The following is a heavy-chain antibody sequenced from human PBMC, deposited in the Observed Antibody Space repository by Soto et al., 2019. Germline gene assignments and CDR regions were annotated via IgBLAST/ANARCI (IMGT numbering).Heavy chain of an antibody. CDR1: GFTFSTST. J-gene: IGHJ4*02. CDR3: ARDLGELYAI. V-gene: IGHV3-21*01. D-gene: IGHD2-8*01. CDR2: ISSSSSYI. Sequence: GSLQLSCAGSGFTFSTSTMTWVRQAPGKGLEWVSSISSSSSYIYYADSLKGRFTISRDNAKNSLYLQMNSLRPEDTAVYYCARDLGELYAIWGQGTLVTVSS.